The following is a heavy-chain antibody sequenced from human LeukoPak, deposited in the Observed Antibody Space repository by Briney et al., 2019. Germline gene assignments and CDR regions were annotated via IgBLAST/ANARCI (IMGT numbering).Heavy chain of an antibody. CDR3: ARSSIAARPWWFDP. Sequence: ASVKVSCKASGYTFTSYGISWVRPAAGQGLEWMGWISAYNGNTNYTQKLQGRVTMTTDTSTSTAYMVLRSLRSDDTAVCYCARSSIAARPWWFDPWGQGTLVTVSS. V-gene: IGHV1-18*01. CDR2: ISAYNGNT. CDR1: GYTFTSYG. J-gene: IGHJ5*02. D-gene: IGHD6-6*01.